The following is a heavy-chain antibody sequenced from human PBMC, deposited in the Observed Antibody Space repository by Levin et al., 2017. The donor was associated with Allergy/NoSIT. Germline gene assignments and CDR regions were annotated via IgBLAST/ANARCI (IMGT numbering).Heavy chain of an antibody. V-gene: IGHV3-23*01. J-gene: IGHJ4*02. CDR2: IIASGGST. Sequence: GGSLRLSCATSGFTFSSYAMNWVRQAPGKGLEWVSSIIASGGSTYYADSVKGRFTIYRDNSKSTLYLQMNSLRAEDAAVYYCAKPGRGMVGASYFDYWGQGSLVTVSS. CDR1: GFTFSSYA. D-gene: IGHD1-26*01. CDR3: AKPGRGMVGASYFDY.